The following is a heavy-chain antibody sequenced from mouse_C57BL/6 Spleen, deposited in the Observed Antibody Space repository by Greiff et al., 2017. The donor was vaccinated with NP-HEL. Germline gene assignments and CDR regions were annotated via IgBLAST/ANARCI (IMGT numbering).Heavy chain of an antibody. CDR3: ARGGTTGLY. D-gene: IGHD1-1*01. CDR2: IDPSDSYT. CDR1: GYTFTSYW. J-gene: IGHJ2*01. Sequence: QVQLQQPGAELVMPGASVKLSCKASGYTFTSYWMHWVKQRPGQGLEWIGEIDPSDSYTNYNQKFKGKSTLTVDKSSSTAYMQLSSLTSEDSAVYYCARGGTTGLYWGQGTTLTVSS. V-gene: IGHV1-69*01.